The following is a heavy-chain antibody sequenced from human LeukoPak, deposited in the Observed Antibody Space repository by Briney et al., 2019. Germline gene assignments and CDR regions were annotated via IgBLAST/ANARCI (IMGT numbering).Heavy chain of an antibody. CDR3: AKALNYGDYVAY. V-gene: IGHV3-30*02. D-gene: IGHD4-17*01. J-gene: IGHJ4*02. CDR1: GFTFSSYG. Sequence: GGSLRLSCAASGFTFSSYGMHWVRQAPGKGLEWVAFIRYDGSNKYYADSVKGRFTISRNNSKNTLYLQMNSLRAEDTAVYYCAKALNYGDYVAYWGQGTLVAVSS. CDR2: IRYDGSNK.